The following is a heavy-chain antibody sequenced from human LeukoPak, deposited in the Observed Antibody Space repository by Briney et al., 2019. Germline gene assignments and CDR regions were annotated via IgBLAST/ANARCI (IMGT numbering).Heavy chain of an antibody. CDR3: ARGKRGKFDP. V-gene: IGHV3-11*04. CDR2: ISSGSTI. CDR1: GFTFSDYY. D-gene: IGHD5-24*01. Sequence: PGGSLRLPCAASGFTFSDYYMSWIRQAPGKGLEWVSYISSGSTIYYADSVKGRFTISRDNAKNSLYLQMNSLRAGDTAVYYCARGKRGKFDPWGQGTLVTVSS. J-gene: IGHJ5*02.